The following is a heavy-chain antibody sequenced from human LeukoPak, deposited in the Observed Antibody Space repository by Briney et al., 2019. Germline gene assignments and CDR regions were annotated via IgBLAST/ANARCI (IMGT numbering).Heavy chain of an antibody. CDR2: IKQDGSEK. J-gene: IGHJ4*02. Sequence: GGSLRLSCAASGFTFSSYWMSWVRQAPGKGLEWVANIKQDGSEKYYVDSVKGRFTISRDNAKNSLYLQMNSLRAEDTAVYYCARDCDGDLRDDYFGYWGQGTLVTVSS. D-gene: IGHD4-17*01. CDR3: ARDCDGDLRDDYFGY. CDR1: GFTFSSYW. V-gene: IGHV3-7*01.